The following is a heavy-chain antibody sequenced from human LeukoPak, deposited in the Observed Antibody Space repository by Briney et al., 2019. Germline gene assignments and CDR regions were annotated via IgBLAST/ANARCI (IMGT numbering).Heavy chain of an antibody. D-gene: IGHD3-10*02. CDR3: ARALVRGVMFYYYYGMDV. V-gene: IGHV1-69*04. Sequence: SVKVSCKASGGTSSSYAISWVRQAPGQGLEWMGRIIPIFGIANYAQKFQGRVTITADKSTSTAYMELSSLRSEDTAVYYCARALVRGVMFYYYYGMDVWGQGTTVTVSS. CDR1: GGTSSSYA. CDR2: IIPIFGIA. J-gene: IGHJ6*02.